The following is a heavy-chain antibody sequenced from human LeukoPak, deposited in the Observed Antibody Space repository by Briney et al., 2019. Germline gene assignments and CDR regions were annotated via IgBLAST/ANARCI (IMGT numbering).Heavy chain of an antibody. J-gene: IGHJ4*02. CDR1: GFTFSSYA. D-gene: IGHD6-13*01. CDR2: ISGSGGST. Sequence: GGSLRLSCAASGFTFSSYAMSWVRRAPGKGLEWVSAISGSGGSTYYADSVKGRFTISRDNSKNTLYLRMNSLRAEDTAVYYCAKDKVAAAGSLDYWGQGTLVTVSS. CDR3: AKDKVAAAGSLDY. V-gene: IGHV3-23*01.